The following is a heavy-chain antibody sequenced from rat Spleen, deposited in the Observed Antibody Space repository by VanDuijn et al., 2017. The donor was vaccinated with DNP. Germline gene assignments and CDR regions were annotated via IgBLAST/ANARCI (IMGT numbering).Heavy chain of an antibody. D-gene: IGHD1-2*01. J-gene: IGHJ2*01. CDR2: ISYDGGST. Sequence: EVQLVESGGGLVQPGRSLKLSCAASGFTFSDYNMAWVRQAPKKGLEWVASISYDGGSTYYRDSVKGRFTISRENAKSRLYLQMDSLRSEDTATYYCVTRNFDYNYFEYWGQGVMVTVSS. V-gene: IGHV5-20*01. CDR3: VTRNFDYNYFEY. CDR1: GFTFSDYN.